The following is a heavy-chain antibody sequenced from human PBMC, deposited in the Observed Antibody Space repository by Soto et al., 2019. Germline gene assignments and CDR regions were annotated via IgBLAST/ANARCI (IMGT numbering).Heavy chain of an antibody. CDR1: GFSLSNARMG. D-gene: IGHD3-3*01. CDR2: IFSNDEK. Sequence: SGPTLVNPTETLTLTCTVSGFSLSNARMGVSWIRQPPGKALEWLAHIFSNDEKSYSTSLKSRLTISKDTSKSQVVLTMTNMDPVDTATYYCARIKVTIFGVVDNWFDPWGQGTLVTVS. J-gene: IGHJ5*02. V-gene: IGHV2-26*01. CDR3: ARIKVTIFGVVDNWFDP.